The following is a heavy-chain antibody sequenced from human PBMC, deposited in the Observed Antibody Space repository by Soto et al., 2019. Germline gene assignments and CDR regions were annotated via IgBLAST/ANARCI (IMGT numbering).Heavy chain of an antibody. CDR3: ARHYTGTYWAAFDI. CDR2: ILYSGNS. D-gene: IGHD1-26*01. V-gene: IGHV4-59*01. CDR1: GGSISNYY. Sequence: SETLSLTCTVSGGSISNYYWSWIRQPPGERLQWIGYILYSGNSNFNPSLKRRVTMSLDTSKNQFSLKLSSVTAGDTAVYYCARHYTGTYWAAFDIWGQGTLVTVS. J-gene: IGHJ3*02.